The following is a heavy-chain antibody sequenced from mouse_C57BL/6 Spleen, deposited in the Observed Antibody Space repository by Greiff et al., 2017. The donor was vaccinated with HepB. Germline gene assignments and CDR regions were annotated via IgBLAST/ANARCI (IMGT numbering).Heavy chain of an antibody. V-gene: IGHV1-55*01. D-gene: IGHD1-1*01. CDR2: IYPGSGST. J-gene: IGHJ1*03. CDR1: GYTFTSYW. Sequence: QVQLQQSGAELVKPGASVKMSCKASGYTFTSYWITWVKQRPGQGLEWIGDIYPGSGSTNYNEKFKSKATLTVDTSSSTAYMQLSSLTSEDSAVYYCVITTVVAPYFDVWGTGTTVTVSS. CDR3: VITTVVAPYFDV.